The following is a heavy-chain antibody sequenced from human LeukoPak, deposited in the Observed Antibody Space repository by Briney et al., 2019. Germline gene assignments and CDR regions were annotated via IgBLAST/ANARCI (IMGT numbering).Heavy chain of an antibody. Sequence: PSETLSLTCTVSGGSISGHYWTWIRQPPGKGLEWIGQIHYSGRPDYNPSLKSRVTISIDTSKNQLSLKVTSVTGADTAVYYCARFGVDYDMDVWGQGTTVTVSS. CDR3: ARFGVDYDMDV. J-gene: IGHJ6*02. V-gene: IGHV4-59*11. D-gene: IGHD3-16*01. CDR1: GGSISGHY. CDR2: IHYSGRP.